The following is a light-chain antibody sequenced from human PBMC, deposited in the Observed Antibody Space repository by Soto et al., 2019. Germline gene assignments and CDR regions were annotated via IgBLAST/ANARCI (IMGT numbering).Light chain of an antibody. V-gene: IGKV3-20*01. CDR2: GVS. CDR1: QTVNSNF. Sequence: EVVLTQSPGTLSLSPGERATLYCRSSQTVNSNFLAWYQQKPGQAPRLLIYGVSNRATGIPDRFSGSGSGTDITLTISRLEPEDFAVYYCQQSGDTPTFGEGKKV. J-gene: IGKJ1*01. CDR3: QQSGDTPT.